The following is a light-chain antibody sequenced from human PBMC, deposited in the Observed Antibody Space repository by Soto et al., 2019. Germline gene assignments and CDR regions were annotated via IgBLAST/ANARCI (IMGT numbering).Light chain of an antibody. CDR2: EVN. Sequence: QSVLTQPASVSGSPGQSITISCTGSTTDVGTYNYVSWYQHHPGKAPKLMIYEVNNRPSGMSNRFSGSKSGNTASLTVSGLQAEDEADYYCSSYTNTGTLVLFGGGTKLTVL. V-gene: IGLV2-14*01. J-gene: IGLJ2*01. CDR3: SSYTNTGTLVL. CDR1: TTDVGTYNY.